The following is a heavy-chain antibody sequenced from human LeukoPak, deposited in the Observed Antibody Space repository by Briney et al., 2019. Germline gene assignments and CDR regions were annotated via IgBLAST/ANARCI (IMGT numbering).Heavy chain of an antibody. V-gene: IGHV3-23*01. Sequence: GGSLRLSCAASGFTFSSYVMSWVRQTPGKGLEWVSAISGSGSSAYYGDSVKGRFTISRDNSKNTLYLQMNSLSAEDTAIYYCASGIRGYYYYGMDVWGQGTTVTVSS. D-gene: IGHD2-21*01. CDR1: GFTFSSYV. J-gene: IGHJ6*02. CDR3: ASGIRGYYYYGMDV. CDR2: ISGSGSSA.